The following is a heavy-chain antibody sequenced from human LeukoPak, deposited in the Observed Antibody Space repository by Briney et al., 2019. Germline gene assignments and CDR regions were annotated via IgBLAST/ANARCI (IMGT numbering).Heavy chain of an antibody. J-gene: IGHJ4*02. D-gene: IGHD1-20*01. CDR3: STLTSRGLSDS. V-gene: IGHV3-15*07. CDR1: GLTFSNAW. Sequence: GGSLRLSCAASGLTFSNAWMNWVRQAPGKGLEWVGRIKSKADGETIDYAAPVKGRFTFSRDDSKNMLYLQMNSLKSEDTAVYYCSTLTSRGLSDSWGQGTLVTVSS. CDR2: IKSKADGETI.